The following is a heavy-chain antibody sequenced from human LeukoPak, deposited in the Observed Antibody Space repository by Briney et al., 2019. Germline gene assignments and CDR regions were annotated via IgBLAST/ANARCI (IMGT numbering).Heavy chain of an antibody. CDR3: ARAAVAARYAFDI. V-gene: IGHV4-59*01. Sequence: SETLSLTCTVSGGSISSYYWSWIRQPPGKGLEWIGYIYYSGSTNYNPSLKSRVTISVDTSKNHFSLKLSSVTAADTAVYYCARAAVAARYAFDIWGQGTMVTVSS. CDR1: GGSISSYY. J-gene: IGHJ3*02. D-gene: IGHD2-15*01. CDR2: IYYSGST.